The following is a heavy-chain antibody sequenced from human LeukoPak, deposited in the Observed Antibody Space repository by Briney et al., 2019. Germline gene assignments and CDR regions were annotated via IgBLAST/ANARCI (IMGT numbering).Heavy chain of an antibody. J-gene: IGHJ4*02. Sequence: GGSLRLSCAASGLTFGHQYMTWIRQTPGKGLEWVSFISGDGRRTFYPDSVKGRFTISMDNTKNSLYLQVNSLRAEDTAVYYCAREDGYCSGGNCYSYFDSWGQGTLVTVSS. CDR1: GLTFGHQY. V-gene: IGHV3-11*04. CDR2: ISGDGRRT. D-gene: IGHD2-15*01. CDR3: AREDGYCSGGNCYSYFDS.